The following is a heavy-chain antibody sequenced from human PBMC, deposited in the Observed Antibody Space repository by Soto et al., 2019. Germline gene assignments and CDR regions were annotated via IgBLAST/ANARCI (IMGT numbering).Heavy chain of an antibody. CDR1: GFTFSSYD. J-gene: IGHJ5*02. V-gene: IGHV3-23*01. CDR2: ISGSGGST. D-gene: IGHD3-22*01. Sequence: EVQLLESGGGLVQPGGSLRLSCAASGFTFSSYDMSWVRQAPGKGLEWVSAISGSGGSTYYADSVKGRFTISRDNAMNTLYLQMNSLRAEDTAVYYCATSTYYYDSSGYYAPYNWFDPRGQGTLVTVCS. CDR3: ATSTYYYDSSGYYAPYNWFDP.